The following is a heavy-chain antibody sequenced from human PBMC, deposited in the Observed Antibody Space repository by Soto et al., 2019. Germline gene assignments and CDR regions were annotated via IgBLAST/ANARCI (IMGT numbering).Heavy chain of an antibody. Sequence: PGGSLRLSCAASGFTFSRYGMEWVRQAPGKGLEWVAVISYDGSKKYYADSVKGRFTISRDNSKNTLYLQMNSLRAEDTAVYYCARAYYYDSSGFSPGGYWGQGTLVTVSS. J-gene: IGHJ4*02. V-gene: IGHV3-30*03. D-gene: IGHD3-22*01. CDR1: GFTFSRYG. CDR2: ISYDGSKK. CDR3: ARAYYYDSSGFSPGGY.